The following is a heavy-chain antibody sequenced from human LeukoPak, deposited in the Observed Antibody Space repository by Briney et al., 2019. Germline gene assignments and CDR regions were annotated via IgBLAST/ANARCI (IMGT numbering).Heavy chain of an antibody. D-gene: IGHD3-10*01. CDR2: INHSGST. CDR1: GGPFRGYY. J-gene: IGHJ4*02. V-gene: IGHV4-34*01. CDR3: ARGGRITMVRGVNGLGY. Sequence: SETLSLTCAVYGGPFRGYYWSWIRQPPGKGLEWIGEINHSGSTNYNPSLKSRVTISVDTSKNQFSLKLSSVTAADTAVYYCARGGRITMVRGVNGLGYWGQGTLVTVSS.